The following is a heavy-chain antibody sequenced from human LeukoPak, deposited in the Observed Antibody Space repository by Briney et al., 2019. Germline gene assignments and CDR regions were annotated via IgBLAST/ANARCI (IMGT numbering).Heavy chain of an antibody. CDR2: FDPEDGET. Sequence: GASVKVSCKVSGYTLTDLSMHWGRQAPGKGLEWMGGFDPEDGETIYAQKFQGRVTMTEDTSTATASMELSSLRSEDTAVYYCATVLFSSSWSFDYWGQGTLVTVSS. V-gene: IGHV1-24*01. CDR1: GYTLTDLS. J-gene: IGHJ4*02. D-gene: IGHD6-13*01. CDR3: ATVLFSSSWSFDY.